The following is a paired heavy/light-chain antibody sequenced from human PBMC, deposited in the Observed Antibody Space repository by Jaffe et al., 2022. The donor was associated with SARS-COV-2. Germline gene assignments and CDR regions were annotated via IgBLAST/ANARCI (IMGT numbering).Light chain of an antibody. CDR3: AAWDDSLHVV. CDR1: SSNIGSNT. J-gene: IGLJ2*01. V-gene: IGLV1-44*01. CDR2: SNN. Sequence: QSVLTQPPSASGTPGQRVTISCSGSSSNIGSNTVNWYQQLPGTAPKLLIYSNNQRPSGVPDRFSGSKSGTSASLAISGLQSEDEADYYCAAWDDSLHVVFGGGTKLTVL.
Heavy chain of an antibody. D-gene: IGHD3-3*01. V-gene: IGHV3-33*01. J-gene: IGHJ6*02. CDR1: GFTFSSYG. CDR3: ARDCETAEWLSKSGIFNYYGMDV. Sequence: QVQLVESGGGVVQPGRSLRLSCAASGFTFSSYGMHWVRQAPGKGLEWVAVIWYDGSNKYYADSVKGRFTISRDNSKNTLYLQMNSLRAEDTAVYYCARDCETAEWLSKSGIFNYYGMDVWGQGTTVTVSS. CDR2: IWYDGSNK.